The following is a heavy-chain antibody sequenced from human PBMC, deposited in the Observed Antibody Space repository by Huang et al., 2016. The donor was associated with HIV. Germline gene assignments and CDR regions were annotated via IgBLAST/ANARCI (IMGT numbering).Heavy chain of an antibody. CDR3: ARGSRQGKYYYGSGTAY. J-gene: IGHJ4*02. Sequence: EVQLVESGGGLVQPGGSLRLSCAASGFTFSSYWMHWGRQVPGKGLVGVSHIKSDGSSTSYADSEKGRFTISRDNAKNTLYLQMNSLRAEDTAVYYCARGSRQGKYYYGSGTAYWGQGTLVTVSS. CDR2: IKSDGSST. CDR1: GFTFSSYW. D-gene: IGHD3-10*01. V-gene: IGHV3-74*01.